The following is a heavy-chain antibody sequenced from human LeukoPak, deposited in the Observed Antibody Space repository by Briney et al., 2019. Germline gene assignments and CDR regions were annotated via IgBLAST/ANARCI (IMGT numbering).Heavy chain of an antibody. J-gene: IGHJ4*02. CDR2: INPNGGGT. V-gene: IGHV1-2*02. CDR3: ARDYVGATHFDY. D-gene: IGHD1-26*01. CDR1: GYTFTGYY. Sequence: ASVKVSCKASGYTFTGYYMHWVRQAPGQGLEWMGWINPNGGGTNYAQKFQGRVTMTRGTSISTAYMELSRLRSDDTAVYYCARDYVGATHFDYWGQGTLVTVSS.